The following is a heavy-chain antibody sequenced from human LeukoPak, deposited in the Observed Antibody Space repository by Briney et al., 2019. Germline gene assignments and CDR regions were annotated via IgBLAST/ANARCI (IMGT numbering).Heavy chain of an antibody. Sequence: GGSLILSCAASGFTVSSNHMSWVRQAPGKGLEWVSVIFSGGTTYYADSVKGRFTISRDNSKNTLYLQMNSLRADDTAVYYCARFSGYSYGAYFDYWGQGTLVTVSS. CDR3: ARFSGYSYGAYFDY. J-gene: IGHJ4*02. CDR2: IFSGGTT. CDR1: GFTVSSNH. D-gene: IGHD5-18*01. V-gene: IGHV3-53*01.